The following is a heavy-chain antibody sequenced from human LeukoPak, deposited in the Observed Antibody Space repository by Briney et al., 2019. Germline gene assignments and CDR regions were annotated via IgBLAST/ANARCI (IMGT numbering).Heavy chain of an antibody. CDR2: IYYSGST. CDR3: ASMRRGYCSGGSCVRPRYYYYGMDA. Sequence: SETLSLTCTVSGGSISSYYWSWIRQPPGKGLEWIGYIYYSGSTNYNPSLKSRVTISVDTSKNQFSLKLSSVTAADTAVYYCASMRRGYCSGGSCVRPRYYYYGMDAWGQGTTVTVSS. D-gene: IGHD2-15*01. V-gene: IGHV4-59*08. J-gene: IGHJ6*02. CDR1: GGSISSYY.